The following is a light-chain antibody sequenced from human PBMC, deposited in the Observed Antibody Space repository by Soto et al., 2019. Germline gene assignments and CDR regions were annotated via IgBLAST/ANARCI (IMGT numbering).Light chain of an antibody. Sequence: DIQMTQSPSTLSAFVGDRVTITCRASQSVVSWLAWYQQKPGKAPKLLIYQASTLQYGVPSSFRGSGAGTDFTLALTTLQPDAFATYYSHQYHSYWTFGPGTKVDIK. CDR2: QAS. V-gene: IGKV1-5*03. J-gene: IGKJ1*01. CDR3: HQYHSYWT. CDR1: QSVVSW.